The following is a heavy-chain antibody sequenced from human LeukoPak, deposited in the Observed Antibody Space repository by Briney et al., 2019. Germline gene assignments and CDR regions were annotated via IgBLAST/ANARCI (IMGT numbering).Heavy chain of an antibody. D-gene: IGHD3-9*01. CDR1: EFTFSYYY. V-gene: IGHV3-7*03. J-gene: IGHJ5*01. CDR2: IKQDGTEK. CDR3: ARASFDILTGLPAWLDF. Sequence: GGSLRLSCVGSEFTFSYYYMTWVRQAPGKGLQWVANIKQDGTEKYYVDSVKGRFTISRDNAENSVFLQMNNLRAEDTAVYYCARASFDILTGLPAWLDFWGQGTLVIVSS.